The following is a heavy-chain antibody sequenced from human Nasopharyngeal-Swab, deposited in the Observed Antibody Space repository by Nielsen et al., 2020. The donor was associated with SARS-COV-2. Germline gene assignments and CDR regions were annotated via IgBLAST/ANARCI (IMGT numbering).Heavy chain of an antibody. D-gene: IGHD5-12*01. CDR1: GYRFTSYW. V-gene: IGHV5-51*01. CDR2: IYPGDSDT. J-gene: IGHJ5*02. Sequence: KVSCKGSGYRFTSYWIGWVRQMPGKGLEWMGLIYPGDSDTRYSPSFQGQVTISADTSISTAYLQWSSLKASDTAMYYCARLYSGYDHRILLPWGQGTLVTVSS. CDR3: ARLYSGYDHRILLP.